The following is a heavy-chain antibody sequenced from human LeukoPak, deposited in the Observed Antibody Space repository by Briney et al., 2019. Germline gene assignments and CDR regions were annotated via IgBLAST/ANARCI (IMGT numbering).Heavy chain of an antibody. V-gene: IGHV1-18*01. Sequence: ASVKVSCKASGYTFTSYGIRWVRQAPGQGLEWMGWISAYNGNTNYAQKLQGRVTMTTDTSTSTAYMELRSLRSDDTAVYYCARDPIMDYYDSSGYTNPPDYWGQGTLVTVSS. CDR2: ISAYNGNT. D-gene: IGHD3-22*01. CDR3: ARDPIMDYYDSSGYTNPPDY. J-gene: IGHJ4*02. CDR1: GYTFTSYG.